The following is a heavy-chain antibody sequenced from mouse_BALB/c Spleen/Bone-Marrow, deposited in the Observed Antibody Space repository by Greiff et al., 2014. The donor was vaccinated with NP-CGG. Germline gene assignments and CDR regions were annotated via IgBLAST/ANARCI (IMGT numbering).Heavy chain of an antibody. CDR1: GCTFTSYV. J-gene: IGHJ2*01. CDR3: AREGVDYFDY. V-gene: IGHV1-14*01. CDR2: INPYNDGT. Sequence: VQLQQSGPGLVKPGASVKMSCKASGCTFTSYVMHWVKQKPGQGLEWIGYINPYNDGTKYNEKFKGKATLTSDKSSSTAYMELSSLTSEDFAVYYCAREGVDYFDYWGQGTTLTVSS.